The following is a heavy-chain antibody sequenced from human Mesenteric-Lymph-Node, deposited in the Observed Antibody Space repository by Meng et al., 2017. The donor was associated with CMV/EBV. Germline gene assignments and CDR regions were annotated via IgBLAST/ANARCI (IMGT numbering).Heavy chain of an antibody. J-gene: IGHJ6*02. D-gene: IGHD1-26*01. Sequence: ASVKVSCKASGYTFTSFGISWVRQAPGQGLEWMGWISAYNDNTNYAQKLEGRVTLTTDTSTRTVYMELRSLRSDDTAVYYCARAPRPGSTRFPHYYYGMDVWGQGTTVTVSS. CDR3: ARAPRPGSTRFPHYYYGMDV. CDR2: ISAYNDNT. CDR1: GYTFTSFG. V-gene: IGHV1-18*01.